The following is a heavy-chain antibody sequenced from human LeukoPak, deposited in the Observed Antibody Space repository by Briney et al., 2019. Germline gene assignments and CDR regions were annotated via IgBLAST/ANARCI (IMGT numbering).Heavy chain of an antibody. CDR1: GGSISSGGYS. Sequence: SETLSLTCAVSGGSISSGGYSWSWIRQPPGTGLEWIGYIYHSGSTYYNPSLKSRVTISVDTSKNQFSLKLSSVTAADTAVYYCARQYYDYVWGSYETYYFDYWGQGTLVTVSS. D-gene: IGHD3-16*01. V-gene: IGHV4-30-2*01. CDR3: ARQYYDYVWGSYETYYFDY. J-gene: IGHJ4*02. CDR2: IYHSGST.